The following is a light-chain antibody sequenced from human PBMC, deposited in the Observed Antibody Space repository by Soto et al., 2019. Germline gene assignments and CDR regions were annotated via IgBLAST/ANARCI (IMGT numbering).Light chain of an antibody. CDR3: SSYTSSSTVV. J-gene: IGLJ2*01. CDR1: SSDVGDYNY. CDR2: DVS. V-gene: IGLV2-14*01. Sequence: QSALTQPASVSGSHGQSITISCTGTSSDVGDYNYVSWYQQHPGKAPKLMIYDVSNRPSGVSNRFSGSKSGNTASLTISGLQAEDEADFYCSSYTSSSTVVFGGGTKLTVL.